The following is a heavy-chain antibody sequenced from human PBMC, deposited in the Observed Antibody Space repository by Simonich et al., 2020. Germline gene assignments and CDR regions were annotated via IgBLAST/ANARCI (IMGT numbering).Heavy chain of an antibody. V-gene: IGHV3-21*01. CDR2: ISCSISYI. J-gene: IGHJ4*02. Sequence: EVQLVESGGGLVKPGGSLRLSCAASGFTFSSYSMNWVRQAPGKGLEWVSSISCSISYIYYADSVKGRFTISRDNAKNSLYLQMNSLRAEDTAVYYCARARGDSSSWYFDYWGQGTLVTVSS. CDR3: ARARGDSSSWYFDY. D-gene: IGHD6-13*01. CDR1: GFTFSSYS.